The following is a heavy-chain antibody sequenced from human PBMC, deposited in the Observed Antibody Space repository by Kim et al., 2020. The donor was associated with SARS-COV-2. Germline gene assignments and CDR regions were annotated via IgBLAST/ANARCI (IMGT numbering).Heavy chain of an antibody. D-gene: IGHD1-26*01. V-gene: IGHV3-23*01. CDR2: ISDSGGGT. J-gene: IGHJ4*02. CDR3: AKVTWDGLYDY. CDR1: GFTFSNYA. Sequence: GRSLRLSCAASGFTFSNYAMSWLRQAPGKGLEWVSAISDSGGGTYFADSVKGRVTISRDNSRNTLYLQMNSLRAEDTAVYYCAKVTWDGLYDYWGQGTLV.